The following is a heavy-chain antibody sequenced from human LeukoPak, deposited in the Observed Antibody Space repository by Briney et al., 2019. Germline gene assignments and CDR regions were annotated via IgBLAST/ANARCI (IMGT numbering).Heavy chain of an antibody. CDR3: ARDGGCGGDCYPDAFDI. CDR1: GFTFSSYA. J-gene: IGHJ3*02. CDR2: ISYDGSNK. Sequence: GGSLRLSCAASGFTFSSYAMHWVRQAPGKGLEWVAVISYDGSNKYYADSVKGRFTISRDNSKNTLYLQMNSLRAEDTAVYYCARDGGCGGDCYPDAFDIWGQGTMVTVSS. D-gene: IGHD2-21*02. V-gene: IGHV3-30-3*01.